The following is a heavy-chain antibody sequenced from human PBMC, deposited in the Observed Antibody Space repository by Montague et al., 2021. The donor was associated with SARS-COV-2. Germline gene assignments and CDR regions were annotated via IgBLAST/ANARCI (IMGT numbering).Heavy chain of an antibody. CDR3: ARPGSVSGWFYFDD. D-gene: IGHD6-19*01. V-gene: IGHV4-39*02. Sequence: SETLSLTCIVSGDSIDRDTYYWGWIRQSPGKGLEWIGSLSSSGSTCYNPSLRSRVTISMDTSKNHFSLKVNSVTATDTAFYFCARPGSVSGWFYFDDWGQGTLVSVSS. CDR1: GDSIDRDTYY. CDR2: LSSSGST. J-gene: IGHJ4*02.